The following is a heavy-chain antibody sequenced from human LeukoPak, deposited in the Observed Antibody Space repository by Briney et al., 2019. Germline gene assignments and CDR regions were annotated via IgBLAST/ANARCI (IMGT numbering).Heavy chain of an antibody. CDR3: AKAAEEAIVVVAQIDY. V-gene: IGHV3-23*01. CDR2: ISGSGGST. D-gene: IGHD2-21*01. J-gene: IGHJ4*02. Sequence: GGSLRLSCAASGFIFSSYAMSWVRQAPGKGLEWVSAISGSGGSTYYADSVKGRFTISRDNSKNTLYLQMNSLRAEDTAVYYCAKAAEEAIVVVAQIDYWGQGTLVTVSS. CDR1: GFIFSSYA.